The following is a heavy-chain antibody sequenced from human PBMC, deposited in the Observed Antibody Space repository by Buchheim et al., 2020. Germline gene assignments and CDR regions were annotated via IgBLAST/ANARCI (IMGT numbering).Heavy chain of an antibody. CDR2: ISSSSSTI. CDR1: GFTFSSYS. J-gene: IGHJ4*02. D-gene: IGHD4-17*01. Sequence: EVQLVESGGGLVQPGGSLRLSCAASGFTFSSYSMNWVRQAPGKGLEWVSYISSSSSTIYYADSVEGRFTISRDNAKNSLYLLMNSLRAEDTAVYYCASCGYVDYSLDPDSWGQGTL. V-gene: IGHV3-48*04. CDR3: ASCGYVDYSLDPDS.